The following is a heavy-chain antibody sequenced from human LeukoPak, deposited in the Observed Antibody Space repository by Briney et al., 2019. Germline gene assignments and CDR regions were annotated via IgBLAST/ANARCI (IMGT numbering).Heavy chain of an antibody. D-gene: IGHD5-12*01. Sequence: GGPLRLSCVGSGFTFRSHAMSWVRQAPEKGLEFVSGIYENGGTTYYADSVKGRFSISRDNSKNTLYLQTDSLRGEDTAVYYCAQDFRIGYPAHFDYWGQGALVTVSS. CDR2: IYENGGTT. CDR3: AQDFRIGYPAHFDY. J-gene: IGHJ4*02. V-gene: IGHV3-23*01. CDR1: GFTFRSHA.